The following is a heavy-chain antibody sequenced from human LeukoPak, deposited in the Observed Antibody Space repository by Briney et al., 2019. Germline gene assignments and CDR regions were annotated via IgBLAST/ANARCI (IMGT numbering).Heavy chain of an antibody. Sequence: PSETLSLTCAVSGYSISRGYYWGWIRQPPGKGLDWIGSIYHSGSTYYNPSLKSRVTISVDTSKNQFSLKLSSVTAADTAVYYCAIDQISTVTNPGDYYYYYYGMDVWGKGTTVTVSS. V-gene: IGHV4-38-2*01. CDR2: IYHSGST. CDR1: GYSISRGYY. D-gene: IGHD4-17*01. CDR3: AIDQISTVTNPGDYYYYYYGMDV. J-gene: IGHJ6*04.